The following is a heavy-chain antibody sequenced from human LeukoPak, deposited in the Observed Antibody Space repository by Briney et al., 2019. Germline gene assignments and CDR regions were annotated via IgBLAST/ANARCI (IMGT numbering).Heavy chain of an antibody. CDR2: ISGSGGST. Sequence: GGSLRLSCAASGFIFSSYAMNWVRQAPGKGLEWVSFISGSGGSTCYADSVKGRFTISRDNSKNTLYLQMNSLRAEDTAVYYCAKDVWGSGNWFDPWGQGTLVTVSS. V-gene: IGHV3-23*01. D-gene: IGHD3-10*01. CDR1: GFIFSSYA. J-gene: IGHJ5*02. CDR3: AKDVWGSGNWFDP.